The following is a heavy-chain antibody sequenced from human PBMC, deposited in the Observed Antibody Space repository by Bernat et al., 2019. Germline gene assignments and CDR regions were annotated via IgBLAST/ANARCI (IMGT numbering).Heavy chain of an antibody. J-gene: IGHJ4*02. V-gene: IGHV3-11*05. Sequence: QVQLVESGGGLVQPGGSLRLSCAASGFTFSDYYMSWIRQAPGKGLECVSYISGTGSDTNYVDSVKGRFTISRDNAKNSLYLQMNSLRADDTAVYYCAINARVRRDWGQGTLVTVSS. CDR3: AINARVRRD. CDR2: ISGTGSDT. D-gene: IGHD2-2*01. CDR1: GFTFSDYY.